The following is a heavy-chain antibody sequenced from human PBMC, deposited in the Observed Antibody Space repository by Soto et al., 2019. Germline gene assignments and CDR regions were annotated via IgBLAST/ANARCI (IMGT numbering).Heavy chain of an antibody. CDR1: GFTFSSYG. J-gene: IGHJ6*02. D-gene: IGHD6-19*01. V-gene: IGHV3-30*18. CDR3: AKDKVAGPVGYYYYGMDV. CDR2: IPYDGSNK. Sequence: GGSLRLSCAASGFTFSSYGMHWVRQAPGKGLEWVAVIPYDGSNKYYADSVKGRFTISRDNSKNTLYLQMNSLRAEDTAVYYCAKDKVAGPVGYYYYGMDVWGQGTTVTVSS.